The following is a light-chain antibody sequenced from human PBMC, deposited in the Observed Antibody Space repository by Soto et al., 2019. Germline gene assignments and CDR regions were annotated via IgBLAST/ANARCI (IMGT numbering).Light chain of an antibody. CDR2: DVS. CDR3: SSYTSSSTPHVV. Sequence: QSVLTQPPSASGSFGQSVTISCTGTSSDVGGYNYVSWYQQHPGKAPKLMIYDVSNRPSGVSNRFSGSKSGNTASLTISGLQAEDEADYYCSSYTSSSTPHVVFGGGTQLTVL. J-gene: IGLJ2*01. CDR1: SSDVGGYNY. V-gene: IGLV2-14*01.